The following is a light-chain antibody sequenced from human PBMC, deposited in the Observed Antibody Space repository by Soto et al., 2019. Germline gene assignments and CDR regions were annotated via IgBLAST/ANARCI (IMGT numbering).Light chain of an antibody. CDR1: SGSIASNY. CDR3: QSYDNTFVWV. J-gene: IGLJ3*02. CDR2: EDK. Sequence: NFMLTQPHSASESPGKTVTISCTRSSGSIASNYVQWYQQRPGSAPTTVIYEDKQRPSGVPDRFSGSIDTSSNSASLTISGLKPEDEADYYCQSYDNTFVWVFGGGTKLTVL. V-gene: IGLV6-57*03.